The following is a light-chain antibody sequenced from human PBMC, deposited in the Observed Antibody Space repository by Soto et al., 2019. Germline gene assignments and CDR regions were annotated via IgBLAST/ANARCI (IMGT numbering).Light chain of an antibody. Sequence: QSMMTQPAYVSGSFGQSITISSTGTSSDFGGYNYVSWYQQHPGKVPKLMIYDVSNRPSGVSNRFSGSKSGNTASLTISGLQAEDEADYYCSSYTSSSTLEYVFGTGT. CDR3: SSYTSSSTLEYV. CDR1: SSDFGGYNY. V-gene: IGLV2-14*01. J-gene: IGLJ1*01. CDR2: DVS.